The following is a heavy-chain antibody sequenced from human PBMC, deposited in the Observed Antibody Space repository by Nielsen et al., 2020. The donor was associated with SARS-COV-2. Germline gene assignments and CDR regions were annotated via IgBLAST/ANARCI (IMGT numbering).Heavy chain of an antibody. Sequence: GESLKISCAGSGFTFSDYYMSWIRQAPGKGLEWVAQMSCSSSYIHYADSVKGRYTISRDNAKNSLYLQMDSLRAEDTAFYYCARSGHCNGGICYFTEYFQDWGQGTLVTVSS. D-gene: IGHD2-8*02. V-gene: IGHV3-11*03. J-gene: IGHJ1*01. CDR1: GFTFSDYY. CDR3: ARSGHCNGGICYFTEYFQD. CDR2: MSCSSSYI.